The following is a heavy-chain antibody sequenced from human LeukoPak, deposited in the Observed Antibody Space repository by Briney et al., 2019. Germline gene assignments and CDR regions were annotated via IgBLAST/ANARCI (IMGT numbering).Heavy chain of an antibody. V-gene: IGHV3-23*01. D-gene: IGHD5-18*01. J-gene: IGHJ3*02. CDR2: ISGSGGST. CDR1: GFTFSSYA. CDR3: AKDLSYGDTPHAFDI. Sequence: GGSLRLSCAASGFTFSSYAMSWIRQAPGKGLEWVSAISGSGGSTYYADSVKGRFTISRDNSKNTLYLQMNSLRAEDTAVYYCAKDLSYGDTPHAFDIWGQGTMVTVSS.